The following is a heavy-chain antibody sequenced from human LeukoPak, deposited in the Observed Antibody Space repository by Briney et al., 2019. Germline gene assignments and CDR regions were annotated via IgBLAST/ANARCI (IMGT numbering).Heavy chain of an antibody. CDR2: INPSGGST. J-gene: IGHJ6*03. CDR1: GYTFTSYY. Sequence: GASVKVSCKASGYTFTSYYMHWVRQAPGQGLEWMGIINPSGGSTSYAQKFQGRVTMTRDMSTSTVYMELSSLRSEDTAVYYCARTGTHYYYYMDVWGKGTTVTVSS. V-gene: IGHV1-46*01. CDR3: ARTGTHYYYYMDV. D-gene: IGHD1-1*01.